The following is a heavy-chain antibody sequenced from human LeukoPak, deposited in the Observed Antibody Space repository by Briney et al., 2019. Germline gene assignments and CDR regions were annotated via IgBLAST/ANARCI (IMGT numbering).Heavy chain of an antibody. J-gene: IGHJ5*02. CDR2: IYYSGST. D-gene: IGHD2-2*01. CDR3: ARDKLGYCSSTSCIGWFDP. CDR1: GGSISSYY. V-gene: IGHV4-59*01. Sequence: SETLSLTCTVSGGSISSYYWSWIRQPPGKGLEWIGYIYYSGSTNYNSSLKSRVTISVDTSKNQFSLKLSSVTAADTAVYYCARDKLGYCSSTSCIGWFDPWGQGTLVTVSS.